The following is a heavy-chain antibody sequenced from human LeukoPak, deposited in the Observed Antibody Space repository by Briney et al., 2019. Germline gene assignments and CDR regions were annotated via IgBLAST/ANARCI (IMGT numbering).Heavy chain of an antibody. CDR2: INHSGST. J-gene: IGHJ3*02. Sequence: SETLSLTCVVYGGSFSGYYWTWIRQPPGKGLEWIGEINHSGSTNYNPSLKSRVTISVDTSKNQFSLKLSSVTAADTAVYYCARVVYYGANAFDIWGQGTMVTVSS. CDR1: GGSFSGYY. CDR3: ARVVYYGANAFDI. D-gene: IGHD3-22*01. V-gene: IGHV4-34*01.